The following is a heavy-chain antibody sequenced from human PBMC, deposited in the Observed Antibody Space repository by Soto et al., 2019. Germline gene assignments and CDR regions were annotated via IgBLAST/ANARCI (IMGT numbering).Heavy chain of an antibody. CDR1: GFSLSTSGVG. CDR3: AHSKAIVAIWAY. D-gene: IGHD5-12*01. V-gene: IGHV2-5*01. Sequence: QITLKESGPTLVKPTQTLTLTCTFSGFSLSTSGVGVGWIRQPPGKALEWLALIYWNDDKRYSPSLKSRLTITQDTTKNHVVLTMTNMDPVDTATYCCAHSKAIVAIWAYWGQGTLVTVSS. J-gene: IGHJ4*02. CDR2: IYWNDDK.